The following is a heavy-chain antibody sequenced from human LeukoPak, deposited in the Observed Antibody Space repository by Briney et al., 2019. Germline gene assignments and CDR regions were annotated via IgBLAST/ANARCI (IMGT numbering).Heavy chain of an antibody. Sequence: GSLRLSCAVSGFTLSTYGMHWVRPAPGKGLEWVAFIRYDGSNEYADSVKGRFTISRDNSKNTLYLQMNTLRSEDTAVYYCAKGSSGWTYYFDYWGQGTLVTVSS. CDR1: GFTLSTYG. J-gene: IGHJ4*02. CDR3: AKGSSGWTYYFDY. CDR2: IRYDGSNE. D-gene: IGHD6-19*01. V-gene: IGHV3-30*02.